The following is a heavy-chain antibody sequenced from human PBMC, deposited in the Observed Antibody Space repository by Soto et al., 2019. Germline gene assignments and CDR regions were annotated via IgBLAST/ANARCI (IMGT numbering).Heavy chain of an antibody. D-gene: IGHD3-3*01. V-gene: IGHV3-23*01. CDR3: AKGPTIFGVVITYEYYYGMDV. CDR1: GFILSSSA. Sequence: PGGSLRLCCAASGFILSSSAMSWVRQAPGRGLEWVSAISGSGTRTYYADSVKGRFTISGDRSKNTVYLQMNSLRAEDTAVYYCAKGPTIFGVVITYEYYYGMDVWGHVTTVTVSS. CDR2: ISGSGTRT. J-gene: IGHJ6*02.